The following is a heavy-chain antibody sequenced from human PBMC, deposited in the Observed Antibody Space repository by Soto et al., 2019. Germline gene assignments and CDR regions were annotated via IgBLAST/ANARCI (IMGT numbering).Heavy chain of an antibody. CDR3: ARTGGYYFYDY. Sequence: QVQLVQSGAEVKKPGASVKVSCKTSGYTFTSYAMHWVRQAPGQRLEWMGWINAGNGNTKYSQKFEGRVTITRDTSAITAYIELSNVRSEDTAVYYCARTGGYYFYDYWGEGTLVTVSS. CDR2: INAGNGNT. CDR1: GYTFTSYA. J-gene: IGHJ4*02. V-gene: IGHV1-3*01. D-gene: IGHD3-22*01.